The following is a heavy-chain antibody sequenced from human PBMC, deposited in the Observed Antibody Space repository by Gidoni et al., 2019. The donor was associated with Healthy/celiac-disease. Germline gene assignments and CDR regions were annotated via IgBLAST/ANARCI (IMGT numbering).Heavy chain of an antibody. J-gene: IGHJ4*02. CDR2: ISSSSSTI. D-gene: IGHD4-17*01. CDR1: GFTFSSYS. CDR3: ARDNHDYGDYGLDY. Sequence: EVQLVESGGGLVQPGGSLRLSCAASGFTFSSYSMNWVRQAPGKGLEWVSYISSSSSTIYYADSVKGRFTISRDNAKNSLYLQMNSLRDEDTAVYYCARDNHDYGDYGLDYWGQGTLVTVSS. V-gene: IGHV3-48*02.